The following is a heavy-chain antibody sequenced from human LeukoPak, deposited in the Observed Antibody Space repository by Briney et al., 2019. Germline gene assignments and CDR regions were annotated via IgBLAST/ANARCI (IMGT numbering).Heavy chain of an antibody. Sequence: ASVKVSCKASGYTFTGYYMHWVRQAPGQGLEWMGWINPNSGGTNYAQKFQGWVAMTRDTSISTAYMELSRLRSDDTAVYYCARDLGYSGYEDWGQGTLVTVSS. D-gene: IGHD5-12*01. CDR1: GYTFTGYY. CDR3: ARDLGYSGYED. J-gene: IGHJ4*02. CDR2: INPNSGGT. V-gene: IGHV1-2*04.